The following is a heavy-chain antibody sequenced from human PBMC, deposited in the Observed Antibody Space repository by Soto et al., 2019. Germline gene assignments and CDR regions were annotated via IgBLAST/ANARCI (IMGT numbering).Heavy chain of an antibody. CDR2: ISYDGNYK. CDR3: AKDRFYDSGGSLGGFDP. V-gene: IGHV3-30*18. CDR1: GFTFSSSG. J-gene: IGHJ5*02. D-gene: IGHD3-22*01. Sequence: QVQLVESGGGVVQPGRSLRLSCAASGFTFSSSGMHWVRQAPGKGLEWVAVISYDGNYKFDADSVKGRFTISRDNSKNTLYLQMNHLSPDETAMYYCAKDRFYDSGGSLGGFDPWGQGTLVTVSS.